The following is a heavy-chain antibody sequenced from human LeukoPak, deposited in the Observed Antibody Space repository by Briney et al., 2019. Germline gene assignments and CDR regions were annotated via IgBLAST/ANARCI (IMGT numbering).Heavy chain of an antibody. V-gene: IGHV1-46*01. CDR3: ARIPLGNIAARQGDY. J-gene: IGHJ4*02. CDR2: INPSGGST. CDR1: GYTFTSYY. Sequence: ASVKVSCKASGYTFTSYYMHWVRHAPGQGLEWMGIINPSGGSTSYAQKFQGRVTMTRDTSTSTVYMELSRLRSDDTAVYYCARIPLGNIAARQGDYWGQGTLVTVSS. D-gene: IGHD6-6*01.